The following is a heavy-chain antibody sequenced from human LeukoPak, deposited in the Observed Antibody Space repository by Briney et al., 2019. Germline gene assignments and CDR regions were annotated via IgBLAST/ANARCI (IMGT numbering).Heavy chain of an antibody. D-gene: IGHD3-3*01. CDR2: INPSGGST. Sequence: ASVKVSCKASGYTFTSYYMHWVRQAPGRGLEWMGIINPSGGSTSHAQKFQGRVTMTRDTSTSTVYMELSSLRSEDTAVYYCASARGLRFLEWALGYWGQGTLVTVSS. V-gene: IGHV1-46*03. J-gene: IGHJ4*02. CDR1: GYTFTSYY. CDR3: ASARGLRFLEWALGY.